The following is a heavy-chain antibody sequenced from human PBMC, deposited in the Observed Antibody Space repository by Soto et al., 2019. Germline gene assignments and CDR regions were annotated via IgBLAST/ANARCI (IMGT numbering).Heavy chain of an antibody. Sequence: SETLSLTCVVSGGSISSSNWWSWVRQPPGKGLEWIGEIYHSGSTNYNPSLKSRVTISVDKSKNQFSLKLSSVTAADTAVYYCASIPITMVRGAIYGMDVWGQGTTVTVSS. D-gene: IGHD3-10*01. CDR2: IYHSGST. CDR3: ASIPITMVRGAIYGMDV. V-gene: IGHV4-4*02. J-gene: IGHJ6*02. CDR1: GGSISSSNW.